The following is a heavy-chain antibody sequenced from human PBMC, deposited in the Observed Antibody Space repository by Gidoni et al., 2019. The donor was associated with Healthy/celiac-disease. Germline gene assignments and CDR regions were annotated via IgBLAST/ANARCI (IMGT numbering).Heavy chain of an antibody. CDR3: ARGPVAGTDYYYYYGMDV. CDR2: IYYSGST. Sequence: QVQLQESGPGLVKPSETLSLTCTVSGGSISSYYWSWIRQPPGKGLEWIGYIYYSGSTNYNPSLKSRVTISVDTSKNQFSLKLSSVTAADTAVYYCARGPVAGTDYYYYYGMDVWGQGTTVTVSS. V-gene: IGHV4-59*08. J-gene: IGHJ6*02. D-gene: IGHD6-19*01. CDR1: GGSISSYY.